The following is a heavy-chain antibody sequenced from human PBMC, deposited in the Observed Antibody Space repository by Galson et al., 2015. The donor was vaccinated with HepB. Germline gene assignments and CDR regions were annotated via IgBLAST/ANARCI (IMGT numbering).Heavy chain of an antibody. CDR2: ISSSGTTR. CDR1: GFTLSTHS. Sequence: SLRLYCAAPGFTLSTHSVNWVRQTPGKGLEWVSYISSSGTTRYYADSVKGRFTISRDNAKTSVYLQMNSLRDEDTAVYHCVREIVGASGFDYWGQGTLVTVSS. CDR3: VREIVGASGFDY. V-gene: IGHV3-48*02. J-gene: IGHJ4*02. D-gene: IGHD1-26*01.